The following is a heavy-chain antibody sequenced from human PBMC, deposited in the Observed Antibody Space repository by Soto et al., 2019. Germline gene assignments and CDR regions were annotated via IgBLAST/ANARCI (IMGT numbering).Heavy chain of an antibody. CDR1: GDSIGSSTNY. Sequence: SETLSLTCSVSGDSIGSSTNYWGWIRQPPGKGLEWIGTIYHSGNTYYNPTLKSRVAISVDMSKNQFSLRLNSVTAADTAVYYCARHEWLQLWLVTEYWGQGALVTV. J-gene: IGHJ4*02. V-gene: IGHV4-39*01. D-gene: IGHD5-18*01. CDR2: IYHSGNT. CDR3: ARHEWLQLWLVTEY.